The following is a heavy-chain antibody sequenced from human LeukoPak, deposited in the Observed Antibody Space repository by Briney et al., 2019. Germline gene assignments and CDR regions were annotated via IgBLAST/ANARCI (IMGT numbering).Heavy chain of an antibody. Sequence: GGSLRLSCAASGFTFSSYWMSWVRQAPGKGLEWVANIKFDGSEKYYVDSVKGRFTISRDNAKNSLYLQMNSLRAEDTAVYYCARAPREWLLGYYFDYWGQGTLVTVSS. J-gene: IGHJ4*02. CDR3: ARAPREWLLGYYFDY. D-gene: IGHD3-3*01. CDR2: IKFDGSEK. V-gene: IGHV3-7*01. CDR1: GFTFSSYW.